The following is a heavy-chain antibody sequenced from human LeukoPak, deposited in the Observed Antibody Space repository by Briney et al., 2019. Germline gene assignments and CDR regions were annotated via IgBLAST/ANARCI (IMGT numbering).Heavy chain of an antibody. D-gene: IGHD2-21*02. Sequence: SVKVSCKASGGTFSSYAISWVRQAPGQGLEWMGGIIPIFGTANYAQKFQGRVTITADGSTSTAYMEMSSLRSEDTAVYYCAFSYCGGDCYHFDYWGQGTLVTVSS. CDR3: AFSYCGGDCYHFDY. J-gene: IGHJ4*02. CDR1: GGTFSSYA. CDR2: IIPIFGTA. V-gene: IGHV1-69*13.